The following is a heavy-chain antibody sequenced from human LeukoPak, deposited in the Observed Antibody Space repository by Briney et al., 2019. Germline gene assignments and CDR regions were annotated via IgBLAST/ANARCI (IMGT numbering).Heavy chain of an antibody. J-gene: IGHJ4*02. CDR1: GFTFSSYA. CDR3: ATARNFRFEY. V-gene: IGHV3-30*04. Sequence: PGRSLRLSCAASGFTFSSYAMHWVRQAPGKGLEWVAVISYDGSNKYYADSVKGRFTVSRDYAKNTLFLQMNNLRTEDTALYFCATARNFRFEYWGQGSLVIVSA. CDR2: ISYDGSNK. D-gene: IGHD1-7*01.